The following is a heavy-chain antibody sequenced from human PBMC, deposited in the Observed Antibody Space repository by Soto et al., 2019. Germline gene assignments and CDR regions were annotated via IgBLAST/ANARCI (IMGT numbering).Heavy chain of an antibody. D-gene: IGHD1-1*01. V-gene: IGHV3-30*03. CDR2: ISYDGSNK. CDR3: AGKLDPLGMDG. CDR1: GFTFSSYG. J-gene: IGHJ6*02. Sequence: QVQLVESGGGVVQPGRSLRLSCAASGFTFSSYGMHWVRQAPGKGLEWVAVISYDGSNKYYADSVKGRFTISRDNSKNTLYLQMNSLRAEDTAVYYCAGKLDPLGMDGWGQGTTVTVSS.